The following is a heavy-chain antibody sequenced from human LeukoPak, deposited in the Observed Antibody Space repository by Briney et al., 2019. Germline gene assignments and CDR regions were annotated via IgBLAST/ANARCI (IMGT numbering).Heavy chain of an antibody. D-gene: IGHD6-13*01. CDR3: ARGGVGIAADY. V-gene: IGHV3-21*01. Sequence: GGSLRLSCAASGFTFSSYSMNWVRQAPGKGLEWVSSISSSSSYIYYADSVKGRFTISRDNSKNTLYLEMNSLRGEDTAVYYCARGGVGIAADYWGQGTLVTVSS. CDR1: GFTFSSYS. CDR2: ISSSSSYI. J-gene: IGHJ4*02.